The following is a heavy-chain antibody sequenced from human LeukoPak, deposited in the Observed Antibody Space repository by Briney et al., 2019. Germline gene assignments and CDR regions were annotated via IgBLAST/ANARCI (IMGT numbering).Heavy chain of an antibody. CDR3: ATPRGGSGSYFSFDY. J-gene: IGHJ4*02. CDR1: GFTVSSNY. Sequence: PGGSLRLSCAASGFTVSSNYMSWVRQAPGKGLEWVSVIYSGGSTYYADFVKGRFTISRDNSKNTLYLQMNSLRAEDTAVYYCATPRGGSGSYFSFDYWGQGTLVTVSS. D-gene: IGHD3-10*01. CDR2: IYSGGST. V-gene: IGHV3-66*01.